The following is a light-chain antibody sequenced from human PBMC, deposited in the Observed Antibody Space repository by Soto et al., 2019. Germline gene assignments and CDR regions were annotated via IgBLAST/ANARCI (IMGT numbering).Light chain of an antibody. CDR1: HNDIGTYDY. CDR2: GVT. V-gene: IGLV2-14*03. CDR3: SSFTSNRIYV. J-gene: IGLJ1*01. Sequence: QSVLTQPPSVSGSPGQSITISCTGNHNDIGTYDYVSRYQQHPGRAPRLLIHGVTTRPSGISGRFSASKSGLTASLTISGLQPEDEADYYCSSFTSNRIYVFGPGTKVTVL.